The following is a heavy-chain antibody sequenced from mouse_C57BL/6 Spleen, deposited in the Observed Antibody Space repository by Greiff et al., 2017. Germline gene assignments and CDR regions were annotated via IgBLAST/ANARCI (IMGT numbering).Heavy chain of an antibody. Sequence: VQLKESGPELVKPGASVKISCKASGYSFTDYNMNWVKQSNGKSLEWIGVINPNYGTTSYNQKFKGKATLTVDQSSSTAYMQLNSLTSEDSAVYYCARGYYGSSSHWYFDVWGTGTTVTVSS. CDR2: INPNYGTT. D-gene: IGHD1-1*01. CDR1: GYSFTDYN. V-gene: IGHV1-39*01. CDR3: ARGYYGSSSHWYFDV. J-gene: IGHJ1*03.